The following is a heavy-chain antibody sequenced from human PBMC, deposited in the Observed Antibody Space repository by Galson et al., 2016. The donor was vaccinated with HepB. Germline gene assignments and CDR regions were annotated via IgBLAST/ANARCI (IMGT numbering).Heavy chain of an antibody. J-gene: IGHJ4*02. Sequence: SLRLSCAASGFTFSRYGIHWVRQAQGKGLEWVAVISYDGSYKFYADSVRGRFTISRDNSEDTVYLQMNSLRAKDTAVYYCARELSVSPKRLFDYWGQGTLVTVSS. CDR2: ISYDGSYK. CDR1: GFTFSRYG. V-gene: IGHV3-30*03. CDR3: ARELSVSPKRLFDY. D-gene: IGHD3-3*02.